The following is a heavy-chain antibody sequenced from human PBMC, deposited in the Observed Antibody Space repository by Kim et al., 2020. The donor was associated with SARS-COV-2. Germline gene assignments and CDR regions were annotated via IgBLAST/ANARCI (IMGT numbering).Heavy chain of an antibody. D-gene: IGHD3-3*01. J-gene: IGHJ4*02. V-gene: IGHV3-11*06. Sequence: KGRFTISRDNAKNSLYLQMNSLRAEDTAVYYCARGRYYDFWSGSSRGFDYWGQGTLVTVSS. CDR3: ARGRYYDFWSGSSRGFDY.